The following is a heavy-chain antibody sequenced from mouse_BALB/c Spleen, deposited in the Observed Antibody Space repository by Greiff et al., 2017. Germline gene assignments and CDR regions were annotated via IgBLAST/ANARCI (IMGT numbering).Heavy chain of an antibody. V-gene: IGHV7-3*02. Sequence: EVQLQESGGGLVQPGGSLRLSCATSGFTFTDYYMSWVRQPPGKALEWLGFIRNKANGYTTEYSASVKGRFTISRDNSQSILYLQMNTLRAEDSATYYCASHVRRDFDYWGQGTTLTVSS. J-gene: IGHJ2*01. CDR3: ASHVRRDFDY. D-gene: IGHD2-14*01. CDR1: GFTFTDYY. CDR2: IRNKANGYTT.